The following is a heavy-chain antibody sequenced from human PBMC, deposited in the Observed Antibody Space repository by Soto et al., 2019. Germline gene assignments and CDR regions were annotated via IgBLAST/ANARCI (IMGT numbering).Heavy chain of an antibody. CDR1: GYTFTSYG. CDR2: ISAYNGNT. CDR3: ARGITIFGVVIFYYYYGMDV. J-gene: IGHJ6*02. Sequence: EASVKVSCKASGYTFTSYGISWVRQAPGQGLEWMGWISAYNGNTNYAQKLQGRVTMTTDTSTSTAYMELRSLRSDDTAVYYCARGITIFGVVIFYYYYGMDVWGQGTTVTVSS. V-gene: IGHV1-18*01. D-gene: IGHD3-3*01.